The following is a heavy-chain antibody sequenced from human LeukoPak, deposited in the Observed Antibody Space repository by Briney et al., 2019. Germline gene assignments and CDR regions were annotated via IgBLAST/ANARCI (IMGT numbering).Heavy chain of an antibody. D-gene: IGHD5-24*01. CDR2: IYPADSDT. Sequence: GESLKISCKGSGYSFTNYWIGWVRQMPGKGLEWMGIIYPADSDTRYSPSFQGQVTISVDKSISTAYLQWSSLKASDTTMYYCARQGDGYINNYFDPWGQGTLVTVSS. CDR3: ARQGDGYINNYFDP. CDR1: GYSFTNYW. J-gene: IGHJ5*02. V-gene: IGHV5-51*01.